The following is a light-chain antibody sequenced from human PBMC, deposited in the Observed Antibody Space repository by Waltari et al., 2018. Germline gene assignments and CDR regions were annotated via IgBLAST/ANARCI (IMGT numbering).Light chain of an antibody. Sequence: EFVLTQSPATLSLSPGERATLSCRASQSVSNYLAWYQQKPGQAPRLLIYDASSSATGIPARFSGSGSGTDFTLTISSLEPEDFAVYYCQLHSNWLTFGGGTKVEIK. CDR2: DAS. V-gene: IGKV3-11*01. CDR1: QSVSNY. CDR3: QLHSNWLT. J-gene: IGKJ4*01.